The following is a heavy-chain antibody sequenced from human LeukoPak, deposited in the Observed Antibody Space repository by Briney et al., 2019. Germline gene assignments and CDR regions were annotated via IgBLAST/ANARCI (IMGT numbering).Heavy chain of an antibody. D-gene: IGHD2-8*01. Sequence: PGRSLRLSCAASGFTFNYAMHWVRQAPGKGLDWVALILFDGNNKYYADSVKGRFTISRDNSRNTLFLQMNSLGPEDTAVYYCVRDAGMYYFDYWGQGTLVTVSS. CDR3: VRDAGMYYFDY. CDR1: GFTFNYA. V-gene: IGHV3-30*04. CDR2: ILFDGNNK. J-gene: IGHJ4*02.